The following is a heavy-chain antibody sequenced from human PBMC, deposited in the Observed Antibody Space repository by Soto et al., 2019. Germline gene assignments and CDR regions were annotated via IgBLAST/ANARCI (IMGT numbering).Heavy chain of an antibody. CDR2: ISGSGKST. D-gene: IGHD6-25*01. CDR1: GFTFSSYA. J-gene: IGHJ4*02. Sequence: EVPLLESGGGLVQPGGSLRLSCAASGFTFSSYAMSWVRQAPGKGLEWVSDISGSGKSTYYADSVKGRFTISRDTSKNKLYLQMNSLRAEDTAVYYCAKDYSGGRTKTPYYFAHWGQGTLVTVSS. CDR3: AKDYSGGRTKTPYYFAH. V-gene: IGHV3-23*01.